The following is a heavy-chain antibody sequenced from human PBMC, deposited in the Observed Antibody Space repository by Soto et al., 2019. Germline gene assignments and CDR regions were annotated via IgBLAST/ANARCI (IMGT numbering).Heavy chain of an antibody. J-gene: IGHJ6*02. CDR2: IWYDGSNK. Sequence: QVQLVESGGGVVQPGRSLRLSCAASGFTFSSYGMHWVRQAPGKGLEWVAVIWYDGSNKYYADSVKGRFTISRDNSKNTLYLQMNSLRAEDTAVYYCARRVAEDYYYYGMDVWGQGTTVTVSS. CDR1: GFTFSSYG. CDR3: ARRVAEDYYYYGMDV. D-gene: IGHD3-3*01. V-gene: IGHV3-33*01.